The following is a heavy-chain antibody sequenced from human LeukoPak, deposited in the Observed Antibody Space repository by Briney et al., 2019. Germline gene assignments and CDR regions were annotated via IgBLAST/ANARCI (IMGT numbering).Heavy chain of an antibody. CDR2: ISSSSSYI. CDR3: ARSRSIVAAAGY. J-gene: IGHJ4*02. D-gene: IGHD6-13*01. V-gene: IGHV3-21*01. Sequence: PGGSLRLSCAASGFTFSSYSMNWVRQAPGKGLEWVSSISSSSSYIYYADSVKGRFTISRDNAKNSLYLQMNSLRAEDTAVYYCARSRSIVAAAGYWGQGTLVTVSS. CDR1: GFTFSSYS.